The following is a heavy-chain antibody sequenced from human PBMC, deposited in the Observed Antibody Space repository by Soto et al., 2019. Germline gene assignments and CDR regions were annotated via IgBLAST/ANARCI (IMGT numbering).Heavy chain of an antibody. CDR3: GYDSSGWDDYDDGIDV. CDR1: GGTFSSYA. CDR2: IMPIIGTA. D-gene: IGHD3-22*01. Sequence: WPQVRVSCKASGGTFSSYAISWVRQPPGQGLEWMGGIMPIIGTANYAQKFQGRVTITADESTSTAYMELSSLRSEDTAGYYCGYDSSGWDDYDDGIDVWGQGTTVTVSS. V-gene: IGHV1-69*13. J-gene: IGHJ6*02.